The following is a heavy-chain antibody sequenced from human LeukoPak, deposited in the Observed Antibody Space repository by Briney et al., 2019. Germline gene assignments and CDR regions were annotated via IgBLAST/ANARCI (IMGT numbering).Heavy chain of an antibody. CDR2: MNPNSGNT. CDR1: GYTFTSYD. V-gene: IGHV1-8*01. CDR3: ARVGSSSWYDIRHWFDP. J-gene: IGHJ5*02. D-gene: IGHD6-13*01. Sequence: ASVKVSFKASGYTFTSYDINWVRQAPGQGLEWKGWMNPNSGNTGYAQKFQGRVTMTRNTSISTAYMELSSLRSEDTAVYYCARVGSSSWYDIRHWFDPWGQGTLVTVSS.